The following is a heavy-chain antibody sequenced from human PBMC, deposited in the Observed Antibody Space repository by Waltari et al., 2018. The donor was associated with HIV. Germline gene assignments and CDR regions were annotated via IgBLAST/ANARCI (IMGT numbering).Heavy chain of an antibody. CDR1: GYTFTSYA. CDR2: INAGNGNT. CDR3: ARTQYYYGSGSYYNEHYYYGMDV. D-gene: IGHD3-10*01. V-gene: IGHV1-3*01. Sequence: QVQLVQSGAEVNKPGASVQVSCKASGYTFTSYAMHWVRQPPGQRLEWLVWINAGNGNTKYSQKFQGRVTITRDTSASTAYMELSSLRSEDTAVYYCARTQYYYGSGSYYNEHYYYGMDVWGQGTTVTVSS. J-gene: IGHJ6*02.